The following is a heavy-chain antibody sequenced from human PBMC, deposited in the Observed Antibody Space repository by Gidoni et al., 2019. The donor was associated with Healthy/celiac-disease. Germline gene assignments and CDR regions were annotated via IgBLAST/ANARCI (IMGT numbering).Heavy chain of an antibody. J-gene: IGHJ4*02. CDR1: GFTFSSYS. D-gene: IGHD5-18*01. Sequence: EVQLVESGGGLVKPGGSLRLSCAASGFTFSSYSMNWVRQAPGKGLEWVSSISSSSSYIYYADSVKGRFTISRDNAKNSLYLQMNSLRAEDTAVYYCARVGYSYGYGIDYWGQGTLVTVSS. CDR2: ISSSSSYI. CDR3: ARVGYSYGYGIDY. V-gene: IGHV3-21*01.